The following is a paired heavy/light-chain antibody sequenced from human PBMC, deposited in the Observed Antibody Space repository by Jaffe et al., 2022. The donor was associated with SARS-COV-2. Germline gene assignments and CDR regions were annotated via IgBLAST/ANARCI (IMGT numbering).Heavy chain of an antibody. Sequence: HLQLQESGPGLVKPSETLSLTCSVSGVDIRSNSYCWVWIRQPPGEGLEWIGSFCGSGSTHSNPSLKSRLTISVDTSKNHLSLKMSSVTAADTAVYYCASVSGAASWFDPWGQGALVTVSS. CDR2: FCGSGST. J-gene: IGHJ5*02. D-gene: IGHD6-25*01. CDR1: GVDIRSNSYC. V-gene: IGHV4-39*02. CDR3: ASVSGAASWFDP.
Light chain of an antibody. CDR2: AAS. Sequence: DIQMTQSPSSVSASVGDRVTITCRASQVISSWLAWYQQKPGKAPKLLIYAASSLQSGVPSRFSGSGSGTDFTLTINSLQPGDFATYYCQQANSFPLTFGQGTKVEIK. CDR1: QVISSW. V-gene: IGKV1-12*01. J-gene: IGKJ1*01. CDR3: QQANSFPLT.